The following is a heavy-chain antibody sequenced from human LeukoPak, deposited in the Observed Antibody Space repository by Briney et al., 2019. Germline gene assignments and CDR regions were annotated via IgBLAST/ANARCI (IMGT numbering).Heavy chain of an antibody. CDR3: ARGGGGYGSGTPHYYYGMDV. D-gene: IGHD3-10*01. CDR2: INHSGST. V-gene: IGHV4-34*01. J-gene: IGHJ6*04. CDR1: GGSFSGYY. Sequence: SETLSLTCAVYGGSFSGYYWSWIRQPPGKGLEWIGEINHSGSTNYNPSLKSRVTISVDTSKNQFSLKLSSVTAADTAVYYCARGGGGYGSGTPHYYYGMDVWGKGTTVTDSS.